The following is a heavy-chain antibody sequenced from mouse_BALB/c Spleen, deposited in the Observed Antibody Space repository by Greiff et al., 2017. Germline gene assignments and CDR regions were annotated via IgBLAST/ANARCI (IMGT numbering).Heavy chain of an antibody. V-gene: IGHV10-1*02. CDR2: IRSKSNNYAT. Sequence: VQLQQSGGGLVQPKGSLKLSCAASGFTFNTYAMNWVRQAPGKGLEWVARIRSKSNNYATYYADSVKDRFTISRDDSQSMLYLQMNNLKTEDTAMYYCVRRAMDYWGQGTSVTVSS. J-gene: IGHJ4*01. CDR3: VRRAMDY. CDR1: GFTFNTYA.